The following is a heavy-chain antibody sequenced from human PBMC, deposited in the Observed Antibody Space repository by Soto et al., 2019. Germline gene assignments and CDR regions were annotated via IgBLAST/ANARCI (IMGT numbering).Heavy chain of an antibody. D-gene: IGHD2-15*01. V-gene: IGHV1-2*04. J-gene: IGHJ4*02. CDR2: INPNSGGT. Sequence: QVQLVQSGAEVKKPGASVKVSCKASGYTFTGYYMHWVRQAPGQGREWMGWINPNSGGTNYAQKFQGWVTMTRDTSISTAYMELSRLRSDDTAVYYCAMGYCSGGSCYSYYFDYWGQGTLVTVSS. CDR1: GYTFTGYY. CDR3: AMGYCSGGSCYSYYFDY.